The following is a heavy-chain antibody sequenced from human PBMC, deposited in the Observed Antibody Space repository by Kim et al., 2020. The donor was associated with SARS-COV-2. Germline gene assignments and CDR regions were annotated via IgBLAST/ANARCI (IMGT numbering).Heavy chain of an antibody. J-gene: IGHJ3*02. Sequence: GGSLRLSCAASGFTFSSYWMHWVRQAPGKGLVWVSRINSDGSSTSYADSVKGRFTISRDNAKNTLYLQMNSLRAEDTAVYYCARVRSSSWLNAFDIWGQGTMVTVSS. D-gene: IGHD6-13*01. V-gene: IGHV3-74*01. CDR2: INSDGSST. CDR3: ARVRSSSWLNAFDI. CDR1: GFTFSSYW.